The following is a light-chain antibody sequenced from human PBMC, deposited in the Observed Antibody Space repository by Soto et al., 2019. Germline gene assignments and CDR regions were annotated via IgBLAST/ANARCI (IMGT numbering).Light chain of an antibody. Sequence: QSVLSQPASMSGSPGQSITIPCTGASSDIGLYNYVSWYQHHPGKAPKLLISEVNVRPSGLSDRFSASKAGNTASLTISGLQPEDEVYYYCSSLSTTSTPIVFGSGTKVTVL. CDR2: EVN. CDR3: SSLSTTSTPIV. CDR1: SSDIGLYNY. V-gene: IGLV2-14*01. J-gene: IGLJ1*01.